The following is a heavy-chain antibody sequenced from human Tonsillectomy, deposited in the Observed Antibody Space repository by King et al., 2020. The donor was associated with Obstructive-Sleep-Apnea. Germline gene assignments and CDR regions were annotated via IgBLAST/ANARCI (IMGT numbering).Heavy chain of an antibody. CDR3: ASDSSGYYYYFDY. CDR1: GGSISSSSYY. D-gene: IGHD3-22*01. CDR2: IYYSGST. V-gene: IGHV4-39*07. Sequence: QLQESGPGLVKPSETLSLTCTVSGGSISSSSYYWGWIRQPPGKGLEWIGSIYYSGSTYYNPSLKSRVTISVGTSKNQFSLKLSSVTAADTALYYCASDSSGYYYYFDYRGQGTLVTVSS. J-gene: IGHJ4*02.